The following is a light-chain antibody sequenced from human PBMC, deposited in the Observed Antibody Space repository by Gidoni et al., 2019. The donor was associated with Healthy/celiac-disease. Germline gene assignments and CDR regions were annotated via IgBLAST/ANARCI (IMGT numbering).Light chain of an antibody. J-gene: IGKJ4*01. CDR2: GAS. Sequence: EIVLTQSPGTLSLSPGERATLSCRASQSVSSSYLAWYQQKPGQAPRLLIYGASSRATGIPDRFGGSGSGTDFTLTISRLEPEDFAVYYCQQYGSSPTFGGXTKVEIK. V-gene: IGKV3-20*01. CDR3: QQYGSSPT. CDR1: QSVSSSY.